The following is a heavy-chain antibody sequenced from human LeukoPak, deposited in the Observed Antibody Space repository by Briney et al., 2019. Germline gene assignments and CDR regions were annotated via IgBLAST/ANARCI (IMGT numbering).Heavy chain of an antibody. Sequence: PSETLSPTCTVSGGSINSYYWNWIRQPPGKGLEWIGSIYHTGSTYYNPSLQSRVTISLDSPKNQFSLKLTSVTAADTAVYYCASGGTAVVMALTYYFDTWGQGTPVTVSS. D-gene: IGHD3-22*01. CDR1: GGSINSYY. J-gene: IGHJ4*02. CDR3: ASGGTAVVMALTYYFDT. CDR2: IYHTGST. V-gene: IGHV4-59*08.